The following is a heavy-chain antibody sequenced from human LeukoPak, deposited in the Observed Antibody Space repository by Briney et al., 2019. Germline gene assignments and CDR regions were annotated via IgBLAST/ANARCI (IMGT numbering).Heavy chain of an antibody. CDR2: MNPNSGNT. CDR1: GYTFTSYD. D-gene: IGHD3-22*01. Sequence: ASVTVSCKATGYTFTSYDINWVRQATGQGLEWMGWMNPNSGNTGYAQKFQGRVTMTRNTSISTAYMELSSLRSEDTAVYYCARGGYYYDTNWFDPWGQGTLVTVSS. V-gene: IGHV1-8*01. J-gene: IGHJ5*02. CDR3: ARGGYYYDTNWFDP.